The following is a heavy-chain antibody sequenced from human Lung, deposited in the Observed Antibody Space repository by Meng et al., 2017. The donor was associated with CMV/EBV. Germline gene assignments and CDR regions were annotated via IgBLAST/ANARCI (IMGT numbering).Heavy chain of an antibody. CDR1: GFTVSGHH. CDR3: ARWFRQGDY. J-gene: IGHJ4*02. D-gene: IGHD3-10*01. Sequence: GGSXRLSCAVSGFTVSGHHMSWVRQAPGKGLEWVSVIYSGGTTYYADSVKGRFTVSRDNSKNTLYLQMNSLRTEDTAMYYCARWFRQGDYGGQGKLVTVSS. CDR2: IYSGGTT. V-gene: IGHV3-66*02.